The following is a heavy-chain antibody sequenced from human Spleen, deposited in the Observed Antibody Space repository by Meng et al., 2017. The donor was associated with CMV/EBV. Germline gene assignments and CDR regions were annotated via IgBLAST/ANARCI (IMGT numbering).Heavy chain of an antibody. V-gene: IGHV3-30*04. CDR1: GFTFSSDA. CDR2: ISYDGSNK. D-gene: IGHD3-16*01. J-gene: IGHJ4*02. Sequence: AAAGFTFSSDARHWVRQAPGKGLEWVAVISYDGSNKYYADSVKGRFTISRDNSKNTLYLQMNSLRAEDTAVYYCARDRARAGGWLDYWGQGTLVTVSS. CDR3: ARDRARAGGWLDY.